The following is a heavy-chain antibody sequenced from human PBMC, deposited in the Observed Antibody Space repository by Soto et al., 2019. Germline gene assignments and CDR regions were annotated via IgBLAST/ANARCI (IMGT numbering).Heavy chain of an antibody. Sequence: QVQLVQSGAEVKKPGASVKVSCKASGYTFTSYYMHWVRQAPGQGLEWMGIINPSGGSTSYAQKFQGRVTMTREPSTSPVYMGLSRLGSEDKAVFYCARGLTKIGGGQHFGGEYFQPWGQGTLVTVSS. D-gene: IGHD3-16*01. CDR3: ARGLTKIGGGQHFGGEYFQP. CDR2: INPSGGST. V-gene: IGHV1-46*01. CDR1: GYTFTSYY. J-gene: IGHJ1*01.